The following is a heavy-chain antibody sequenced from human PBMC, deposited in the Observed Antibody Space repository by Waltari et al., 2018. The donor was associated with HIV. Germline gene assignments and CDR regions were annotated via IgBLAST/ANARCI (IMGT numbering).Heavy chain of an antibody. D-gene: IGHD5-18*01. V-gene: IGHV3-21*01. CDR1: VFTFSSYR. CDR3: ARNPARSGGWLQQEYWYFNL. CDR2: ISSSRTYI. Sequence: EVQVVVCGGGVVKPGGSLRLSCVASVFTFSSYRMNWVRHAPGKGLEFVSSISSSRTYIYYADPVKGRVTISRDNANNSLYLQMNSLGPEYTVVYYGARNPARSGGWLQQEYWYFNLFGLGTLVTVSS. J-gene: IGHJ2*01.